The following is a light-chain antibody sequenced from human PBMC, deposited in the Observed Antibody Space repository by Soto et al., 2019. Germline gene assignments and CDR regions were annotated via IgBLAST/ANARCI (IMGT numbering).Light chain of an antibody. CDR2: EVS. CDR3: SSYAGSNTVL. Sequence: QSVLTQPASVSGSPGQSITISCTGTSSDIGNYDFVSWYQQVPGTAPKAMIYEVSSRPSGVSNRFSGSKSGNTASLTISGLQAEDEADYYCSSYAGSNTVLFGGGTKLTVL. CDR1: SSDIGNYDF. V-gene: IGLV2-14*01. J-gene: IGLJ3*02.